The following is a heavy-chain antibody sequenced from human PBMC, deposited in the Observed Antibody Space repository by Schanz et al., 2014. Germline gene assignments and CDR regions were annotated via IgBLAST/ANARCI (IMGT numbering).Heavy chain of an antibody. CDR1: EFTFSSYK. Sequence: EVQLVESGGGLVQPGGSLRLSCEASEFTFSSYKMNWVRQAPGKGLEWVSSISSSGSYIHYADSVKGRFTISRDNSRNTLYLQMNSLRTEDTAVYYCASPSGYSDYGTYFDFWGQGTLVTVSS. V-gene: IGHV3-21*01. CDR3: ASPSGYSDYGTYFDF. D-gene: IGHD5-12*01. J-gene: IGHJ4*02. CDR2: ISSSGSYI.